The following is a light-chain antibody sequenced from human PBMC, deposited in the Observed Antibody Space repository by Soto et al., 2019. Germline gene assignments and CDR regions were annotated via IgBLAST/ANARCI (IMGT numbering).Light chain of an antibody. Sequence: SVLTQPRSVSGSPGQSVTISCTGTSSDVVGYNYVSWYHQHPGKAPKLMIYDVTKRPSGVPDRFSGSKSGNTASLTISGLQAEDEADYYCCSYTGSYTFNYVFGTGTKVTVL. CDR2: DVT. CDR3: CSYTGSYTFNYV. CDR1: SSDVVGYNY. V-gene: IGLV2-11*01. J-gene: IGLJ1*01.